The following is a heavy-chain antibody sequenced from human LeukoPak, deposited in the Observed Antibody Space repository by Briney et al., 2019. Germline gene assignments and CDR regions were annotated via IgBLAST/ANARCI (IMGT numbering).Heavy chain of an antibody. D-gene: IGHD3-3*01. J-gene: IGHJ4*02. Sequence: SETLSLTCAVYGGSFSGYYWSWIRQPPGKGLEWIGEVHLDGRTNYNPSLKSRLTMSVDLSENHISLKLTSVTAADTAVYYCAREGGFYRPLDYSGQGTLVTVSS. CDR2: VHLDGRT. V-gene: IGHV4-34*10. CDR3: AREGGFYRPLDY. CDR1: GGSFSGYY.